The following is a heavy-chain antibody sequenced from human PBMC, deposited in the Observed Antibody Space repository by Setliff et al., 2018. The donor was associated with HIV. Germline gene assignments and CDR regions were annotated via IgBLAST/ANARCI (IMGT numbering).Heavy chain of an antibody. Sequence: GGSLRLSCAASGFTFSNAYMTWVRQAPGKGLEWVGRIKTKTDGGTTDYAAPVKGRFTISRDDSKNTLFLQMNSLKTEDTAVYYCTTARLQLWSEYFQHWGQGNLVTVSS. J-gene: IGHJ1*01. CDR1: GFTFSNAY. CDR2: IKTKTDGGTT. D-gene: IGHD5-18*01. V-gene: IGHV3-15*01. CDR3: TTARLQLWSEYFQH.